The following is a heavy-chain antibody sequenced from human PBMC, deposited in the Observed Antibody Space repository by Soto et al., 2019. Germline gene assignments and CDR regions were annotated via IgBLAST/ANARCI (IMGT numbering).Heavy chain of an antibody. D-gene: IGHD3-3*01. Sequence: SGPTLVNPTQTLTLTCTFSGLSLSTSGMCVSWIRQPPGKALEWLARIDWDDDKYYSTSLKTRLTISKDTSKNQVVLTMTNMDPVDTATYYCARIRYDFWSGPPHYYYGMDVWGQGTTVTVSS. CDR2: IDWDDDK. CDR3: ARIRYDFWSGPPHYYYGMDV. J-gene: IGHJ6*02. V-gene: IGHV2-70*11. CDR1: GLSLSTSGMC.